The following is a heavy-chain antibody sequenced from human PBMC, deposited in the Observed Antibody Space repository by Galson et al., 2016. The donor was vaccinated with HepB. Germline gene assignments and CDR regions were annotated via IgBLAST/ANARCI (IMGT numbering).Heavy chain of an antibody. CDR3: ARSGEPS. CDR2: IKRDGSEK. V-gene: IGHV3-7*01. D-gene: IGHD4-17*01. J-gene: IGHJ5*02. Sequence: SLRLSCAGSGFTFSSYWMSWVRQAPGKGLEWVANIKRDGSEKYYVGSVEGRFTISRDNAKKSLYLQMDSLRAEDTAVYYCARSGEPSWGQGTLVTVSS. CDR1: GFTFSSYW.